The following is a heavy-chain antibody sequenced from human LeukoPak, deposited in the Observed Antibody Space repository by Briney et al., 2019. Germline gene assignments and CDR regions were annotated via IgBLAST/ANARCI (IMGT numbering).Heavy chain of an antibody. CDR2: INPNSGNT. D-gene: IGHD4-11*01. CDR3: TRGGLTTIHY. CDR1: GNTFTRYA. V-gene: IGHV1-8*01. J-gene: IGHJ4*02. Sequence: ASVKVSCKASGNTFTRYAINWVRQATGQRLEWMGWINPNSGNTGYAQKFQGRVTLTRNTSISTAYMELANLRSEDTAVYYCTRGGLTTIHYWGQGTLVTVSS.